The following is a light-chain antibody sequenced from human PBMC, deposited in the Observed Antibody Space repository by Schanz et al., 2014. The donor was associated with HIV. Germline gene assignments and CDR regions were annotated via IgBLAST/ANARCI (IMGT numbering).Light chain of an antibody. CDR1: SFNIGNNY. Sequence: QSVLTQPPSVSAAPGQKVTISCSGSSFNIGNNYVSWYQQLPGTAPKLLIYDNNKRPSGIPDRFSGSKSGTSASLAISGLRSEEEADYYCAAWDGSLSGWMFGGGTKLTVL. CDR3: AAWDGSLSGWM. V-gene: IGLV1-51*01. CDR2: DNN. J-gene: IGLJ3*02.